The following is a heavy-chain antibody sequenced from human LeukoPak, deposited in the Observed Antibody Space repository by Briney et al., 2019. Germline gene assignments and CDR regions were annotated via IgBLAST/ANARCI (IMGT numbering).Heavy chain of an antibody. CDR3: AKASRVGARRGYFDY. V-gene: IGHV3-30*18. D-gene: IGHD1-26*01. CDR2: ISYDGSNK. J-gene: IGHJ4*02. Sequence: GGSLRLSCAASGFTFRNYVIHWVRQAPGKGLEWVAVISYDGSNKYYADSVKGRFTISRDNSKNTLYLQMNSLRAEDTAVYYCAKASRVGARRGYFDYWGQGTLVTVSS. CDR1: GFTFRNYV.